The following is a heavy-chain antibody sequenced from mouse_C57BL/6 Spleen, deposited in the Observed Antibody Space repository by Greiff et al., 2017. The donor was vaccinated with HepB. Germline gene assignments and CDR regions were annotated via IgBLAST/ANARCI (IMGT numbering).Heavy chain of an antibody. CDR2: INPNNGGT. CDR3: ARGGVYYDQYYFDY. J-gene: IGHJ2*01. V-gene: IGHV1-26*01. CDR1: GYTFTDYY. Sequence: EVQLQQSGPELVKPGASVKISCKASGYTFTDYYMNWVKQSHGKSLEWIGDINPNNGGTSYNQKFKGKATLTVDKSSSTAYMELRSLTSEDSAVYYCARGGVYYDQYYFDYWGQGTTLTVSS. D-gene: IGHD2-4*01.